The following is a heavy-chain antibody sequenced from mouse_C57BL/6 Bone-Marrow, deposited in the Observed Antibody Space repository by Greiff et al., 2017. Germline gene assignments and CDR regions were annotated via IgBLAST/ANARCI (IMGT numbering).Heavy chain of an antibody. CDR3: TTGAYYSNPFAY. CDR2: IDPENGDT. V-gene: IGHV14-4*01. J-gene: IGHJ3*01. D-gene: IGHD2-5*01. CDR1: GFNIKDDY. Sequence: VQLQQSGAELVRPGASVKLSCTASGFNIKDDYMHWVKQRPEQGLEWIGWIDPENGDTEYASKFQGKATITADTSSNTAYLQLSSLTSEDTAVYYCTTGAYYSNPFAYWGQGTLVTVSA.